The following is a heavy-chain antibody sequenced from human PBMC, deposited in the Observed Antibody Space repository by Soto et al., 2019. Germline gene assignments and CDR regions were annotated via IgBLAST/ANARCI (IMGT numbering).Heavy chain of an antibody. CDR3: ARDFGYYSSTSCYTYDYDGIDV. J-gene: IGHJ6*02. D-gene: IGHD2-2*02. Sequence: PSETLSLTCTVSGGSISSYYWSWIRQPAGKGLEWIGRIYTSGSTNYNPSLKSRVTMSVDTSKNQFSLKLSSVNAADTAVYYCARDFGYYSSTSCYTYDYDGIDVWGQGTTVTVSS. V-gene: IGHV4-4*07. CDR2: IYTSGST. CDR1: GGSISSYY.